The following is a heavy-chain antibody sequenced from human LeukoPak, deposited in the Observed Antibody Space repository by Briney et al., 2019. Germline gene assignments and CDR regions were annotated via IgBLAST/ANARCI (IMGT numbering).Heavy chain of an antibody. Sequence: ASVKVSCKASGYTFTTYGINWVRQAPGQGLEWMGWISTYDGNTNYAQKLRGRVTKIRDTSTSTAYMELRSLRSDDTAMYYCARDQPRRGPGNHDYWGQGTLVTVSS. V-gene: IGHV1-18*01. CDR2: ISTYDGNT. D-gene: IGHD1-26*01. J-gene: IGHJ4*02. CDR1: GYTFTTYG. CDR3: ARDQPRRGPGNHDY.